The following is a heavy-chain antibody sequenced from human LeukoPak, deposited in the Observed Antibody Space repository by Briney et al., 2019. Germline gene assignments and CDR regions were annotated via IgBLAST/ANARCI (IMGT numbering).Heavy chain of an antibody. Sequence: SETLSLTCTVSGGSISTFYWSWLRQPPGKGLEWIGYIFHTGHSNHNPSLKGRVTISVDTSKNQFSLKLSSVTAADTAVYYCARDCSSTSCYVDDAFDIWGQGTMVTVSS. CDR3: ARDCSSTSCYVDDAFDI. CDR2: IFHTGHS. CDR1: GGSISTFY. V-gene: IGHV4-59*01. D-gene: IGHD2-2*01. J-gene: IGHJ3*02.